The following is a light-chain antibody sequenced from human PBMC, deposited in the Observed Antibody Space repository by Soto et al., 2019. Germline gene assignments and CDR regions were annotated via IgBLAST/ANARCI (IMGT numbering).Light chain of an antibody. CDR2: KAS. CDR1: QTTSSW. Sequence: DIQMTQSPSTRSWYIGDRVTITCRASQTTSSWFAWYQQKQGKAPKLRIYKASTLKSGVPSRFSGSVAGTEGTITVSSLKLDDGATYDCQLFNSYTEAFGQVTKVDIK. J-gene: IGKJ1*01. CDR3: QLFNSYTEA. V-gene: IGKV1-5*03.